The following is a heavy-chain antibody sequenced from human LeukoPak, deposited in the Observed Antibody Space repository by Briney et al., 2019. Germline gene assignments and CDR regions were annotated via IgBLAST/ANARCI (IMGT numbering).Heavy chain of an antibody. CDR2: INHSGST. D-gene: IGHD2-21*02. J-gene: IGHJ4*02. CDR3: ARGPNPVMMTTILDY. V-gene: IGHV4-34*01. Sequence: SETLSLTCAVYGGSFSGYYWSWIRQPPGKGLEWIGEINHSGSTNYNPSLKSRVTISVDTSKNQFSLNLRSVTAADTAVYYCARGPNPVMMTTILDYWGQGTLVTVSS. CDR1: GGSFSGYY.